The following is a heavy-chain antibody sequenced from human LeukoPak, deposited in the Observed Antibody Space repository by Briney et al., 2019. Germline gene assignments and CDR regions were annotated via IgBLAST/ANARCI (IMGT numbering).Heavy chain of an antibody. CDR3: ARQYSYDSSGYYPWDY. CDR2: INSDGSST. Sequence: TGGSLRLSCAASGFTFSSYWMRWVRQAPGKGLVWVSRINSDGSSTTYADSVKGRSTISRDNAKNTLYLQMNSLRAEDTAIYYCARQYSYDSSGYYPWDYWGQGTLVTVSS. D-gene: IGHD3-22*01. J-gene: IGHJ4*02. V-gene: IGHV3-74*01. CDR1: GFTFSSYW.